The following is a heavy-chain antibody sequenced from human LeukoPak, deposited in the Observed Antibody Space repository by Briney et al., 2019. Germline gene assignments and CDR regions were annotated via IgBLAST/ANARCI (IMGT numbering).Heavy chain of an antibody. D-gene: IGHD3/OR15-3a*01. V-gene: IGHV3-30*02. CDR3: AKGDFGTGYYPDY. CDR2: IRYDGSNK. CDR1: GFTFSSYA. Sequence: TGGSLRLSCAASGFTFSSYAMYWVRQAPGKGLEWVAFIRYDGSNKYYADSVKGRFTISRDNSKNTLYLQMNSLRAEDTAVYYCAKGDFGTGYYPDYWGQGTLVTVSS. J-gene: IGHJ4*02.